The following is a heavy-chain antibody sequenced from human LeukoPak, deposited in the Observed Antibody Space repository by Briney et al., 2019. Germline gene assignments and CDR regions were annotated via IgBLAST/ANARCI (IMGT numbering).Heavy chain of an antibody. Sequence: ASVKVSCKASGHTFTSYGISWVRQAPGQGLEWMGWISAYNGNTNYAQKLQGRVTMTTDTSTSTAYMELRSLRSDDTAVYYCARGRAMYYYDSSGYSDYWGQGTLVTVSS. CDR2: ISAYNGNT. D-gene: IGHD3-22*01. CDR1: GHTFTSYG. CDR3: ARGRAMYYYDSSGYSDY. V-gene: IGHV1-18*01. J-gene: IGHJ4*02.